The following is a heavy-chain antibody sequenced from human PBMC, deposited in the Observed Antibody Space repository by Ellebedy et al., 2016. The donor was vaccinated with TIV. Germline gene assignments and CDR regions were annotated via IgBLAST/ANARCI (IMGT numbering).Heavy chain of an antibody. D-gene: IGHD2-15*01. CDR1: GFTFSDHI. Sequence: PGGSLRLSCAASGFTFSDHIMNWVRQAPGKGLDWVSVILTSDVTSYTDSVRGRFTISRDTYKNTVNLQMNSLRVEDTAIYYCAVVDFCWGQGTLVTVSS. CDR3: AVVDFC. V-gene: IGHV3-53*01. J-gene: IGHJ4*02. CDR2: ILTSDVT.